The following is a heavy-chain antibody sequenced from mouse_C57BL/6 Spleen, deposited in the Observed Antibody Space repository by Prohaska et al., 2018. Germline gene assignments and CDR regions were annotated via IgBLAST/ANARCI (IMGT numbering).Heavy chain of an antibody. CDR3: ATSTVVATD. CDR1: GYTFTDYY. V-gene: IGHV1-26*01. CDR2: INLNNGGT. J-gene: IGHJ2*01. Sequence: LKISCKASGYTFTDYYMNWVKQSHGKSLEWIGDINLNNGGTSYNQKFKGKVTGTVDKSSSTAYMELRSLTSEDSAVYYCATSTVVATDWGQGTTLTVSS. D-gene: IGHD1-1*01.